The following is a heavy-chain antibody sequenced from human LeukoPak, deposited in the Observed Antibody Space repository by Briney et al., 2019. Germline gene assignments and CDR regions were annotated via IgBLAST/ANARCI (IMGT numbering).Heavy chain of an antibody. CDR1: GFTFRSYS. CDR2: IDPSSTYI. D-gene: IGHD3-3*01. V-gene: IGHV3-21*01. Sequence: PGGSLRLSCAASGFTFRSYSMNWVRQAPGKGLEWVSAIDPSSTYIYYADSVKGRFTISRDNAENSLYLQMNSLRAEDTAVYYCVRGSLASGVVVYYYYYLDVWGKGTTATVSS. CDR3: VRGSLASGVVVYYYYYLDV. J-gene: IGHJ6*03.